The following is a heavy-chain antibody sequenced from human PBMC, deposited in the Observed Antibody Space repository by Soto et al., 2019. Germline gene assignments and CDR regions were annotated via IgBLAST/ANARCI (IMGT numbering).Heavy chain of an antibody. CDR1: GFTFGDYA. CDR2: IRSKAYGGTT. D-gene: IGHD3-22*01. Sequence: GGSLRLSCTASGFTFGDYAMSWFRQAPGKGLEWVGFIRSKAYGGTTEYAASVKGRFTISRDDSKSIAYLQMNSLKTEDTAVYYCTRDYYDSSGYYRPNYYYGMDVWGQGTTVTVSS. V-gene: IGHV3-49*03. J-gene: IGHJ6*02. CDR3: TRDYYDSSGYYRPNYYYGMDV.